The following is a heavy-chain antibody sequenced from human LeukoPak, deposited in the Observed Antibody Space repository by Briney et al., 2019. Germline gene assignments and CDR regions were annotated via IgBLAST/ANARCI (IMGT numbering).Heavy chain of an antibody. J-gene: IGHJ3*02. Sequence: GGSLRLSCAASGFTFSIYWMHWVRQAPGKGLVWVSRINSDGSSTSYADSVKGRFTIPRDNAKNTLYLQMNSLRAEDTAVYYCARDWGVVVPAATSFDIWGQGTMVSVSS. CDR3: ARDWGVVVPAATSFDI. V-gene: IGHV3-74*01. CDR2: INSDGSST. CDR1: GFTFSIYW. D-gene: IGHD2-2*01.